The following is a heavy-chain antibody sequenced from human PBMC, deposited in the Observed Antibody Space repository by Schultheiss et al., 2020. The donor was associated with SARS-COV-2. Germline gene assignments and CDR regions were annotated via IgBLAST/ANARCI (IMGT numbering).Heavy chain of an antibody. V-gene: IGHV5-51*01. D-gene: IGHD2-2*01. Sequence: GESLKISCKGSGYSFTSYWIGWVRQMPGKGLEWMGIIYPGDSDTRYSPSFQGQVTISADKSISTAYLQWSSLKASDTAMYYCARFFHDQLLLFHSRTDDAFDIWGQGTMVTVSS. CDR2: IYPGDSDT. CDR3: ARFFHDQLLLFHSRTDDAFDI. J-gene: IGHJ3*02. CDR1: GYSFTSYW.